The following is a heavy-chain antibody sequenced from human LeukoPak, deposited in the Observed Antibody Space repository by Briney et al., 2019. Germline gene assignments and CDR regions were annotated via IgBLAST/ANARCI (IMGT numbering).Heavy chain of an antibody. D-gene: IGHD1-26*01. CDR3: ARVSGSYSNPDY. CDR1: GGSVSSYY. J-gene: IGHJ4*02. Sequence: SETLSLTCTVSGGSVSSYYWSRIRQPPGKGLEWIGYIYRSGTTSYNPSLKSRVTISIDTSKNQFSLKLTSVTAADTAVYYCARVSGSYSNPDYWGQGTLVTVSS. CDR2: IYRSGTT. V-gene: IGHV4-59*02.